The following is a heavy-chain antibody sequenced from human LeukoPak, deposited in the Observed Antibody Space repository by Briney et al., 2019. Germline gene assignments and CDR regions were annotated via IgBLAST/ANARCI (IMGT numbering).Heavy chain of an antibody. Sequence: GGSLRLSCAASGFTFSSYSMNWVRQAPGKGLEWVSSISSSSSYIYYADSVKGRFTISRDNSKNTLSLQMNSLRAEDTAVYYCAKDLYGDYGDDYWGQGTLGTVSS. CDR1: GFTFSSYS. V-gene: IGHV3-21*04. CDR3: AKDLYGDYGDDY. J-gene: IGHJ4*02. D-gene: IGHD4-17*01. CDR2: ISSSSSYI.